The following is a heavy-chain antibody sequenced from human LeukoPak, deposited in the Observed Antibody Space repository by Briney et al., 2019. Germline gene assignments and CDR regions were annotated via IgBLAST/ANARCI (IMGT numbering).Heavy chain of an antibody. V-gene: IGHV4-59*08. J-gene: IGHJ3*02. CDR1: GGSISSYY. Sequence: PSETLSLTCSVSGGSISSYYWSWVRQLPGKGLEWIGYVYNSGRTNYNPSLKSRVTIEVDTSKNQFSVKLSSVIAADTAMYYCARGYYYGSGSYAEGALDIWGQGTKVIVSS. CDR2: VYNSGRT. D-gene: IGHD3-10*01. CDR3: ARGYYYGSGSYAEGALDI.